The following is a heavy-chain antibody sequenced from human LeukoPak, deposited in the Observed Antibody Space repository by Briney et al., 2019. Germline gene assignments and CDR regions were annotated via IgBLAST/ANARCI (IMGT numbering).Heavy chain of an antibody. CDR2: IYYSGST. V-gene: IGHV4-39*07. Sequence: PSETLSLTCTVSGGSISSSSYYWGWIRQPPGKGLEWIGSIYYSGSTYYNPSLKSRVTISVDTSKNQFSLRLSSVTAADTAVYYCARVNFDSSGYYRNYYYYYMDVWGKGTTVTVSS. J-gene: IGHJ6*03. CDR1: GGSISSSSYY. D-gene: IGHD3-22*01. CDR3: ARVNFDSSGYYRNYYYYYMDV.